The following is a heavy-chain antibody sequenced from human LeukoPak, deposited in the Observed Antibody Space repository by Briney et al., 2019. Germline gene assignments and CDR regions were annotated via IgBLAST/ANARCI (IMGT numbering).Heavy chain of an antibody. CDR2: ISYDGSNK. D-gene: IGHD3-22*01. V-gene: IGHV3-30*18. Sequence: QAGGSLRLSCAASGFTFSSYGMHWVRQAPGKGLEWVAVISYDGSNKYYADSVKGRFTISRDNSKNTLYLQMNSLRAEDTAVYYCAKDLYYYDSSGHWGQGTLVTVSS. CDR3: AKDLYYYDSSGH. J-gene: IGHJ4*02. CDR1: GFTFSSYG.